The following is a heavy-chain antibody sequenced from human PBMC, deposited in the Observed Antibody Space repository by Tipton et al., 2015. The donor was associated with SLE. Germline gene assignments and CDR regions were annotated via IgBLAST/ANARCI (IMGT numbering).Heavy chain of an antibody. J-gene: IGHJ6*03. V-gene: IGHV4-39*07. CDR1: GGSISSSSYY. D-gene: IGHD3-10*01. CDR3: ARKTRYMVRGVLTSSYFYMDV. Sequence: TLSLTCTVSGGSISSSSYYWGLFRQTPGNGLQWIGNIYYNGSTYYNPSLKSRVTISVDTSKKQFSLTVSSVTAADTAVYFCARKTRYMVRGVLTSSYFYMDVWGEGTTVTVSS. CDR2: IYYNGST.